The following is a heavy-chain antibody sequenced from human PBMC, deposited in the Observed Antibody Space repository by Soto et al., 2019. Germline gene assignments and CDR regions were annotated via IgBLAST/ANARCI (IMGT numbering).Heavy chain of an antibody. CDR3: AHCSGHEILHY. J-gene: IGHJ4*02. CDR1: GVSLSTSGVG. CDR2: IYWNDDK. D-gene: IGHD5-12*01. Sequence: SGPTLVNPTQTLTLTCTISGVSLSTSGVGVGWIRQPPGKALEWLAFIYWNDDKRYSPSLKSRLTITKDTSKNQVVLRLTDMDPVDTARYYCAHCSGHEILHYWGQGTLVTSPQ. V-gene: IGHV2-5*01.